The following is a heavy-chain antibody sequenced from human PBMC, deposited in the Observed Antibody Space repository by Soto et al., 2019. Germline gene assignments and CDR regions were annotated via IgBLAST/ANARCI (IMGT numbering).Heavy chain of an antibody. CDR2: ISGSGGTT. CDR1: GFTFSSYA. J-gene: IGHJ4*02. CDR3: ARNWGGDCYTNFDS. V-gene: IGHV3-23*01. D-gene: IGHD2-21*02. Sequence: EVQLLESGGGLVQPGGSLRLSCAASGFTFSSYAMSWVRQAPGRGLEWVSAISGSGGTTYYGDSVRGRFTVSRDNSRDTLYLQMNSLRADDTALYYCARNWGGDCYTNFDSWGKGTLVTVSS.